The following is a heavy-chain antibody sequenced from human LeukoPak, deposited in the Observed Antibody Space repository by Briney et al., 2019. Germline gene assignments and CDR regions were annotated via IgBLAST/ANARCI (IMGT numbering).Heavy chain of an antibody. V-gene: IGHV1-18*01. Sequence: ASVKVSCKASGYTLTSYGISWVRQAPGQGLEWMGWISAYNGNTNYAQKLQGRVTMTTDTSTSTAYMELRSLRSDDTAVYYCARQSSGYYYGYYYYMDVWGKGTTVTVSS. CDR2: ISAYNGNT. CDR1: GYTLTSYG. D-gene: IGHD3-22*01. CDR3: ARQSSGYYYGYYYYMDV. J-gene: IGHJ6*03.